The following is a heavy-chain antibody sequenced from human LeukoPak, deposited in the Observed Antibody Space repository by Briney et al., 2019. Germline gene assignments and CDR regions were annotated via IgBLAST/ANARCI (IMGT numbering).Heavy chain of an antibody. J-gene: IGHJ4*02. CDR3: ATDRVNDYSNYGYFDY. Sequence: GGSLRLSCAASGFTFSSYAMSWVRQAPGKGLEWVSAISGSGGSTYYADSVKGRFTISRDNSKNTLYLQMNSLRAEDTAVYYCATDRVNDYSNYGYFDYWGQGTLVTVSS. V-gene: IGHV3-23*01. CDR1: GFTFSSYA. CDR2: ISGSGGST. D-gene: IGHD4-4*01.